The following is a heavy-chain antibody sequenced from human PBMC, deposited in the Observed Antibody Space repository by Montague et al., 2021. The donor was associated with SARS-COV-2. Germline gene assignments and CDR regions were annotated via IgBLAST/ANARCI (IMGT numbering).Heavy chain of an antibody. D-gene: IGHD6-13*01. J-gene: IGHJ4*02. Sequence: CAISGDSVSVKTPTCNWDRHSPSSDLDWLVGTYYRSKRYYDYAVSVKSRMTISPDTSKNQFSLQLSSVTPEDRAVYYCARDPRYSLSWSFDYWGQGTLVTVYS. CDR2: TYYRSKRYY. CDR1: GDSVSVKTPT. V-gene: IGHV6-1*01. CDR3: ARDPRYSLSWSFDY.